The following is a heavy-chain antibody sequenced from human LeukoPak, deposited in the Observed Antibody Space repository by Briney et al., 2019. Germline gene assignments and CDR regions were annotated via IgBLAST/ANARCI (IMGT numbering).Heavy chain of an antibody. CDR3: ARDRQWLVNH. CDR2: VYVTGST. Sequence: SETLSLTCTVPGDSISSYYWSWIRQPAGKGLEWIGRVYVTGSTNLNPALQSRVTMSVDTSKNQFSLKLTSVTAADTAVYYCARDRQWLVNHWGQGTLVTVSS. V-gene: IGHV4-4*07. CDR1: GDSISSYY. J-gene: IGHJ5*02. D-gene: IGHD6-19*01.